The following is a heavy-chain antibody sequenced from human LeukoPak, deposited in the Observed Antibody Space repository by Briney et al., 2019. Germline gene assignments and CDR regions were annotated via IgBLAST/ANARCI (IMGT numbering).Heavy chain of an antibody. Sequence: SETLSLTCTVSGGSVSGGSYYWSWVRQPPGKGLEWIGYFYYTGSTNYNPSLKSRVTISVDTSKNQFSLRLSSVTAADTAVYYCASGQFLVSNDYWGQGILVTVSS. V-gene: IGHV4-61*01. CDR1: GGSVSGGSYY. CDR2: FYYTGST. CDR3: ASGQFLVSNDY. J-gene: IGHJ4*02. D-gene: IGHD5/OR15-5a*01.